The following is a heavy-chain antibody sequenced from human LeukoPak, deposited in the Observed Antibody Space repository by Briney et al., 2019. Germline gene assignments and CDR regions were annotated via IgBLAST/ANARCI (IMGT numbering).Heavy chain of an antibody. CDR2: ISSSSSYI. Sequence: GGSLRLSCAASGFTFSSYSMNWVHQAPGKGLEWVSSISSSSSYIYYADSVKGRFTISRDNAKNSLYLQMNSLRAEDTAVYYCARGSSSSYYFDYWGQGTLVTVSS. CDR1: GFTFSSYS. CDR3: ARGSSSSYYFDY. V-gene: IGHV3-21*01. D-gene: IGHD6-6*01. J-gene: IGHJ4*02.